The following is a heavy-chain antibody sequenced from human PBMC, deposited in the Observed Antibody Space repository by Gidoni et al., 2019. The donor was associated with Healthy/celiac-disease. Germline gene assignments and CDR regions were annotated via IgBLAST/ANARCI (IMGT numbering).Heavy chain of an antibody. CDR3: AREERTDPLEKYFQH. D-gene: IGHD2-21*02. Sequence: QLQLQESGPGLVKPSETLSLTCPVSGGTISSSSYYWGWIRQPPGKGLEWIGSIYYSGSTYYNPSLKSRVTISVDTSKNQFSLKLSSVTAADTAVYYCAREERTDPLEKYFQHWGQGTLVTVSS. CDR1: GGTISSSSYY. J-gene: IGHJ1*01. CDR2: IYYSGST. V-gene: IGHV4-39*02.